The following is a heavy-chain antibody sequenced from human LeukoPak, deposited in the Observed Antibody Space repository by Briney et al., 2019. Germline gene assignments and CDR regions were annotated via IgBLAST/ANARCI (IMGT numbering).Heavy chain of an antibody. CDR3: ASPRGYYDFWSGSGVYYYYYMDV. J-gene: IGHJ6*03. CDR2: IYYSGST. CDR1: GGSISSSSYY. D-gene: IGHD3-3*01. Sequence: SETLSLTCTVSGGSISSSSYYWGWIRQPPGKGLWWIGSIYYSGSTYYNPSLKSRVTISLDTSKNQFSLKLSSVTAADTAVYYCASPRGYYDFWSGSGVYYYYYMDVWGKGTTVTVSS. V-gene: IGHV4-39*01.